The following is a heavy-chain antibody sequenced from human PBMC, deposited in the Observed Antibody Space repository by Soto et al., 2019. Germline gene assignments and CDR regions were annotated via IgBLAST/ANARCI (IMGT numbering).Heavy chain of an antibody. J-gene: IGHJ3*02. D-gene: IGHD3-10*01. Sequence: QLQLQESGPGLVKPSETLSLTCTVSGGSISSSSYYWGWIRQPPGKGLEWIGSIYYSGSTYYNPSLKSRVTISVDTSKNQFSLKLSSVTAADTAVYYCARRPVYYPNDAFDIWGQGTMVTVSS. CDR3: ARRPVYYPNDAFDI. CDR2: IYYSGST. V-gene: IGHV4-39*01. CDR1: GGSISSSSYY.